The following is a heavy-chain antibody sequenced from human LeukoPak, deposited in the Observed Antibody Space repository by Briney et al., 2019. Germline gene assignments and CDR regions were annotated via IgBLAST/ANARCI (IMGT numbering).Heavy chain of an antibody. CDR2: VSGRGDFT. V-gene: IGHV3-23*01. Sequence: GGSLRLSCAASGFTFYKSAMTWVRQAPGTGLEWVSAVSGRGDFTYYADSVKGRFTISRDNSKNMLYLQMTSLRADDTAVYYCARREAEESGPIDYWGQGTLVTVSS. J-gene: IGHJ4*02. CDR1: GFTFYKSA. CDR3: ARREAEESGPIDY. D-gene: IGHD3-3*01.